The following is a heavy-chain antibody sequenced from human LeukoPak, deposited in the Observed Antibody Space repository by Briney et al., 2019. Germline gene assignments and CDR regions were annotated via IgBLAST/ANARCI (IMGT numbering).Heavy chain of an antibody. CDR1: GHTFTSYG. Sequence: EASVKVSCKASGHTFTSYGISWVRQAPGQGLEWMGWISAYNGNTNYAQKLQGRVTMTTDTSTSTAYMELRSLRSDDTAVYYCARAERDSSGYYFYYYYGMDVWGQGTTVTVSS. D-gene: IGHD3-22*01. CDR3: ARAERDSSGYYFYYYYGMDV. CDR2: ISAYNGNT. J-gene: IGHJ6*02. V-gene: IGHV1-18*01.